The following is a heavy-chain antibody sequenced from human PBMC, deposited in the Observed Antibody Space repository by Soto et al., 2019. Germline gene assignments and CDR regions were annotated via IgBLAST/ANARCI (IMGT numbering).Heavy chain of an antibody. CDR3: ARLDLTYYLDY. Sequence: PSETLSLTCTVSGDSVNSGNCYWSWIRLPPGKGLEWIGYLYYSGIVNYNPSLKSRVTISSDTSKNQVSLKLNSVTAADTALYYCARLDLTYYLDYWGQGALVTVSS. V-gene: IGHV4-61*01. CDR1: GDSVNSGNCY. CDR2: LYYSGIV. J-gene: IGHJ4*02. D-gene: IGHD3-3*01.